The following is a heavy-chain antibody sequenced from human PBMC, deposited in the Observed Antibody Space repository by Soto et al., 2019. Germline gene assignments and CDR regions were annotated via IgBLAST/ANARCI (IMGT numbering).Heavy chain of an antibody. Sequence: AASVKVSCKASGYTFTGYYMHWVRQAPGQGLEWMGWINPNSGGTNYAQKFQGRVTMTRDTSISTAYMELSRLRSDDTAVYYCARDSQYYYDSSGYYSPYDAFDIWGQGTMVTVSS. CDR3: ARDSQYYYDSSGYYSPYDAFDI. CDR1: GYTFTGYY. D-gene: IGHD3-22*01. V-gene: IGHV1-2*02. J-gene: IGHJ3*02. CDR2: INPNSGGT.